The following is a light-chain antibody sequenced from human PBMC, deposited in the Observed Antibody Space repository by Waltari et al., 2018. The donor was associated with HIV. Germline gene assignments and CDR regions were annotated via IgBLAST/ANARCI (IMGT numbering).Light chain of an antibody. CDR1: NVGSKG. Sequence: SYVVSQPPSVSVAPGPTARMTCEGNNVGSKGVHLYQKKPDQAPILVIYYDRDRPSGIPERCSGSNVGNTATLTITSVEAGDEADYYCQVWDSSSDHRGVFGGGTKLTVL. V-gene: IGLV3-21*04. J-gene: IGLJ3*02. CDR3: QVWDSSSDHRGV. CDR2: YDR.